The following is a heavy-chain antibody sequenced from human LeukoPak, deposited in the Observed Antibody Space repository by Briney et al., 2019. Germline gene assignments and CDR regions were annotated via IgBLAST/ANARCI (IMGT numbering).Heavy chain of an antibody. Sequence: ASVKVSCKASGYTFTGYYMHWVRQAPGQGLEWMGWINSNSGGTNYAQKFQGRVTMTRDTSISTAYMELSRLRSDDTAVYYCARAHYYYDSSGYSEFDDFDNWGQGTMVTVSS. CDR2: INSNSGGT. CDR3: ARAHYYYDSSGYSEFDDFDN. CDR1: GYTFTGYY. D-gene: IGHD3-22*01. J-gene: IGHJ3*02. V-gene: IGHV1-2*02.